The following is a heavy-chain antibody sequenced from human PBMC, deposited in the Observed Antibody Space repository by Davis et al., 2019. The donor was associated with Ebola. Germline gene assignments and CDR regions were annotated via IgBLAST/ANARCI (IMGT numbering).Heavy chain of an antibody. Sequence: ESLKISCTVSGGSISSYYWSWIRQPPGKGLEWIGYIYYSGSTNYNPSLKSRVTISVDTSRNQFSLKLSSVTAADTAVYYCARTMIVAAKKIQFDYWGQGTLVTVSS. CDR2: IYYSGST. J-gene: IGHJ4*02. D-gene: IGHD3-22*01. V-gene: IGHV4-59*01. CDR3: ARTMIVAAKKIQFDY. CDR1: GGSISSYY.